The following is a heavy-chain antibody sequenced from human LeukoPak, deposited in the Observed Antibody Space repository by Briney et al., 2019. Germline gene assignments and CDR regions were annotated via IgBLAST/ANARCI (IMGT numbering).Heavy chain of an antibody. CDR1: GYTFTSYG. Sequence: ASVKVSCKASGYTFTSYGISWVRQAPGQGLEWMGWISAYNGNTNYAQKLQGRVTMTTDTSTSTAYMELRSLRSEDTAVYYCARVVRVYYYDSSGYYEPGEIDYWGQETLVTVSS. D-gene: IGHD3-22*01. CDR3: ARVVRVYYYDSSGYYEPGEIDY. V-gene: IGHV1-18*01. CDR2: ISAYNGNT. J-gene: IGHJ4*02.